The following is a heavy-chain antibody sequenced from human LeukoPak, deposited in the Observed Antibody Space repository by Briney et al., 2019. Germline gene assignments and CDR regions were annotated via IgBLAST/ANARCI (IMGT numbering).Heavy chain of an antibody. V-gene: IGHV3-23*01. J-gene: IGHJ4*02. D-gene: IGHD6-19*01. CDR2: ISCSGGST. CDR1: GFTFSSYA. CDR3: AKVPSSGWYVIDY. Sequence: GGSLRLSCAASGFTFSSYAMSWVRQAPGKGLEGVSAISCSGGSTYYADSVKGRFAISRDNSKNTLYLQMNSLRAEDTAVYYCAKVPSSGWYVIDYWGQGTLVTVSS.